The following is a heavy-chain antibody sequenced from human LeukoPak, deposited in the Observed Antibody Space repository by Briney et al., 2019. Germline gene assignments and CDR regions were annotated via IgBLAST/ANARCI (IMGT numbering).Heavy chain of an antibody. Sequence: ASVTVSCKASGYTFTSYYMHWVRQAPGQGLEWMGIINPSGGSTSYAQKFQGRVTMTRDTSTSTVYMELSSLRSEDTAVYYCASRYSTGLHFDFWGQGTLVPVSS. CDR1: GYTFTSYY. J-gene: IGHJ4*02. CDR3: ASRYSTGLHFDF. V-gene: IGHV1-46*01. D-gene: IGHD2-8*02. CDR2: INPSGGST.